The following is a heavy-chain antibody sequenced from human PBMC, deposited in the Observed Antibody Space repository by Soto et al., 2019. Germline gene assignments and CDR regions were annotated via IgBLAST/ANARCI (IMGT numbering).Heavy chain of an antibody. V-gene: IGHV4-31*03. CDR3: ARADYSNYITIWYYYFMDV. CDR2: IYYSGST. CDR1: GGSISSGGYY. D-gene: IGHD4-4*01. Sequence: SETLSLTCTVSGGSISSGGYYCTWIRQHPGKGLEWIGYIYYSGSTYYNPSLKSRVTISVDTSKNQFSLKLSSVTAADTAVYYCARADYSNYITIWYYYFMDVWGKGTTVTVSS. J-gene: IGHJ6*03.